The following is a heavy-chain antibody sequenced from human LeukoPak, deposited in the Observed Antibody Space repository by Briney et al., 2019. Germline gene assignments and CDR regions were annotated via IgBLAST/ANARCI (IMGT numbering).Heavy chain of an antibody. V-gene: IGHV1-18*01. CDR1: DYTFSSHG. CDR3: ARGWYGMPAHY. D-gene: IGHD6-19*01. Sequence: GASVKVSCKASDYTFSSHGITWVRQAPGQGLEWMGWISGYNGDLNYAQKLQGRIAMTTDTSTNTVYMELRSLRSDDTAVYYCARGWYGMPAHYWGQGTLVTVSS. J-gene: IGHJ4*02. CDR2: ISGYNGDL.